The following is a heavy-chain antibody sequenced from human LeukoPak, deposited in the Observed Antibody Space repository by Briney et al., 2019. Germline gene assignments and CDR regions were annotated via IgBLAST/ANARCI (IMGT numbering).Heavy chain of an antibody. D-gene: IGHD2-2*02. CDR2: IWYDGSEK. J-gene: IGHJ6*02. CDR3: ASLYSYGMDV. V-gene: IGHV3-33*01. CDR1: GFTFTNNG. Sequence: PGGSLRLSCAASGFTFTNNGMHWVRQAPDKGLEWVAVIWYDGSEKYYADSVKGRFTISRDNSKNMLYLQMNSLRAEDTAVYYCASLYSYGMDVWGQGTTVTVSS.